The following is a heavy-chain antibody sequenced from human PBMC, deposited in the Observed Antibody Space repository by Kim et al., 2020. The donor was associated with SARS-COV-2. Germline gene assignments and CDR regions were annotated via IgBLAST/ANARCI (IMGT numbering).Heavy chain of an antibody. D-gene: IGHD3-10*01. J-gene: IGHJ4*02. Sequence: NPSLKSRVTMSVDTSKNQFSLKRSSVSAADTAVYYCAGEGGAFGFYYFDYWGQGTLVTVSS. CDR3: AGEGGAFGFYYFDY. V-gene: IGHV4-4*07.